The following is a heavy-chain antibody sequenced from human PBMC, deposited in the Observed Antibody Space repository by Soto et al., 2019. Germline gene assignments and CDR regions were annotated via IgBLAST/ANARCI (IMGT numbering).Heavy chain of an antibody. CDR3: ARAGRFLEWLLSD. Sequence: GGSLRLSCAASGFTVSSNYMSWVRQAPGKGLEWVSVIYSGGSTYYADSVKGRFTISRDNSKNTLYLQMNSLRAEDTAVYYCARAGRFLEWLLSDWGQGTLVTVSS. J-gene: IGHJ4*02. CDR1: GFTVSSNY. CDR2: IYSGGST. V-gene: IGHV3-66*01. D-gene: IGHD3-3*01.